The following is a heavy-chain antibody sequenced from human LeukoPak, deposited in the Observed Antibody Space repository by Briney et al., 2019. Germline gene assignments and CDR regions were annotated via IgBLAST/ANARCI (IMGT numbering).Heavy chain of an antibody. J-gene: IGHJ3*01. D-gene: IGHD1-26*01. CDR1: GGSFSGYY. CDR2: INHSGST. V-gene: IGHV4-34*01. CDR3: ARHQWVPAFDV. Sequence: TSETLSLTCAVYGGSFSGYYWSWIRQPPGKGLEWIGEINHSGSTNYNPPLKSRVTISVDTSKNQFSLKLSSVTAADTAVYYCARHQWVPAFDVWGHGTMVTVSS.